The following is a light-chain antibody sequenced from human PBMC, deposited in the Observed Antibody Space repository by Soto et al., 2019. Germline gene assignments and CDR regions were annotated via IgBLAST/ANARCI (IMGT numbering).Light chain of an antibody. CDR2: AAA. J-gene: IGKJ2*01. V-gene: IGKV1-39*01. Sequence: DIQLTQSPSSLSASVGDRVTITCRASQSISSYLHWYLLKPGKAPKILIYAAASLQSGVPSRFSGHGSGTDFTLTISSLQPEDCATYDCQHSYNTPYTFGQGTKLAIK. CDR1: QSISSY. CDR3: QHSYNTPYT.